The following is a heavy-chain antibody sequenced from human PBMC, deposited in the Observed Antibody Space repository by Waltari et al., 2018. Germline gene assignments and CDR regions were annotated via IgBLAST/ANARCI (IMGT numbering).Heavy chain of an antibody. J-gene: IGHJ4*02. D-gene: IGHD5-12*01. CDR2: IGSKAYGGTT. V-gene: IGHV3-49*04. CDR1: GFTFGDYA. Sequence: EVQLVESGGGLVQPGRSLRLSCTASGFTFGDYAMSWVRQAPGKGLEWVGFIGSKAYGGTTEYAASVKGRFTISRDDSKSIAYLQMNSLKTEDTAVYYCTRDSGYLDYWGQGTLVTVSS. CDR3: TRDSGYLDY.